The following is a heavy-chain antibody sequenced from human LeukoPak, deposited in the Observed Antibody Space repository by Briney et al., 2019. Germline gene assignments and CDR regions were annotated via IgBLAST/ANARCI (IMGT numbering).Heavy chain of an antibody. J-gene: IGHJ4*02. D-gene: IGHD2-2*01. CDR2: INWNGGST. Sequence: GGSLRLSCAASGFTFDDYGMSWVRQAPGKGLEWVSGINWNGGSTGYADSVKGRFTISGDNAKNSLYLQMNSLRVEDTAVYYCARAPTVLVGYCSSSSCQADYWGQGTLVTVSS. V-gene: IGHV3-20*04. CDR1: GFTFDDYG. CDR3: ARAPTVLVGYCSSSSCQADY.